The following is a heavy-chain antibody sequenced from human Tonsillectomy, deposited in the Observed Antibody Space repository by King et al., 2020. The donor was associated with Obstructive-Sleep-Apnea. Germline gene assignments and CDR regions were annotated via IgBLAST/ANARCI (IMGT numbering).Heavy chain of an antibody. CDR3: AKDRRTYYYDSIDYWADY. J-gene: IGHJ4*02. Sequence: QLVQSVGGVVQPGRSLKLSCAASGFTFSSYGMHWVRQAPGKGLDLVAGISYDVSNKYYAESGKGRFTISRDNSKNTMYLQMNSLRTEDTAVFYCAKDRRTYYYDSIDYWADYWGQGTLVTVSS. CDR2: ISYDVSNK. V-gene: IGHV3-30*18. CDR1: GFTFSSYG. D-gene: IGHD3-22*01.